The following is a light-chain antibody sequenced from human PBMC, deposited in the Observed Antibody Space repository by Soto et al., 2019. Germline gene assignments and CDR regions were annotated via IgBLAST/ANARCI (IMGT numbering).Light chain of an antibody. CDR1: QSVSSY. Sequence: EIVLTQSPGTLSLSPGERATLSCRASQSVSSYLAWYQQKPGQAPRLLIYDASNRATGIPARFSGSGSGTDFTLTISSLEPEDFAVYYCQQRSNWPFTFGQGTRLENK. CDR2: DAS. CDR3: QQRSNWPFT. V-gene: IGKV3-11*01. J-gene: IGKJ5*01.